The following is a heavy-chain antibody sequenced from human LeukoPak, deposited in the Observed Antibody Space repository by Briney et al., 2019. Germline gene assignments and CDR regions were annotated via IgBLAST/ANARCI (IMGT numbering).Heavy chain of an antibody. CDR3: AKDGEDGYSPFDY. CDR2: MSYDGSNK. Sequence: PGGSLRLSCAASGFTFSSYGMHRVRQAPGKGLEWVAVMSYDGSNKYYADSVKGRFTISRDNSKNTLYLQMNSLRAEDTAVYYCAKDGEDGYSPFDYWGQGTLVTVSS. D-gene: IGHD5-24*01. V-gene: IGHV3-30*18. CDR1: GFTFSSYG. J-gene: IGHJ4*02.